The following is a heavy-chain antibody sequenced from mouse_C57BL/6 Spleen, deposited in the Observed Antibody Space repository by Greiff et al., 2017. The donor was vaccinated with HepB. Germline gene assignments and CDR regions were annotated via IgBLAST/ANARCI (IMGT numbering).Heavy chain of an antibody. Sequence: EVQLVESGEGLVKPGGSLKLSCAASGFTFSSYAMSWVRQTPEKRLEWVAYISSGGDYIYYADTVKGRFTISRDNARNTLYLQMSSLNSEVTAMYYCTMVWDWDVDYSMDYWGQGTSVTVSS. J-gene: IGHJ4*01. CDR2: ISSGGDYI. CDR3: TMVWDWDVDYSMDY. V-gene: IGHV5-9-1*02. D-gene: IGHD4-1*01. CDR1: GFTFSSYA.